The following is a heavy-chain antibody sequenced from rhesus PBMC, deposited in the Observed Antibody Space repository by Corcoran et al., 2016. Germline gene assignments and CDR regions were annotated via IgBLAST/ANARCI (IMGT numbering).Heavy chain of an antibody. Sequence: QVQLQESGPGLVKPSETLSLPCAVSGGSISSSYWTGIRQAPGKGLEWIWRIDSSGSTYYNPSLKSRVNLSVDTSKNQFSLKLSSVTAADTAVYYCARQEIYGSNYGRFDYWGQGVLVTVSS. CDR2: IDSSGST. D-gene: IGHD4-29*01. J-gene: IGHJ4*01. CDR3: ARQEIYGSNYGRFDY. V-gene: IGHV4S11*01. CDR1: GGSISSSY.